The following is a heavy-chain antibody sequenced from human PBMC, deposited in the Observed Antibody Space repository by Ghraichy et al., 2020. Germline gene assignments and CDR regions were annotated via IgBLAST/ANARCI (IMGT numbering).Heavy chain of an antibody. CDR3: ARSRAYYDFWSVEAYFDL. CDR2: IYYSGST. J-gene: IGHJ2*01. V-gene: IGHV4-59*01. D-gene: IGHD3-3*01. Sequence: LEWIGYIYYSGSTNYNPSFKSRVTISVDTSKNQLSLKLGSLTAADTAVYYCARSRAYYDFWSVEAYFDLWGRGFLVTV.